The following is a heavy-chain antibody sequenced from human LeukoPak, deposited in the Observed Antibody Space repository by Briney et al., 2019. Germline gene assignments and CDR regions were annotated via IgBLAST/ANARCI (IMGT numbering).Heavy chain of an antibody. D-gene: IGHD3-10*01. CDR3: ARDDYYGSGSAWAPDY. J-gene: IGHJ4*02. V-gene: IGHV4-61*02. CDR2: IYTSGST. CDR1: GGSISSGSYY. Sequence: SETLSLTCTVSGGSISSGSYYWSWIRQPAGKGLEWIGRIYTSGSTNYNPSLKSRVTISVDTSKNQFSLKLRSVTAADTAVYYCARDDYYGSGSAWAPDYWGQGTLVTVSS.